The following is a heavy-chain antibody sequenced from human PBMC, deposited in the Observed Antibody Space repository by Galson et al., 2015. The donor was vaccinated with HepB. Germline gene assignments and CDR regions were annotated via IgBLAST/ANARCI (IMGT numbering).Heavy chain of an antibody. Sequence: SLRLSCAASGFTFSSYAMSWVRQAPGKGLEWVSAISGSGGSTYYADSVKGRFTISRDNSKNTLYLQMNSLRAEDTAVYYCAKGRYCSSTSCLYYYYYMDVWGKGTTVTVSS. J-gene: IGHJ6*03. CDR1: GFTFSSYA. D-gene: IGHD2-2*01. V-gene: IGHV3-23*01. CDR2: ISGSGGST. CDR3: AKGRYCSSTSCLYYYYYMDV.